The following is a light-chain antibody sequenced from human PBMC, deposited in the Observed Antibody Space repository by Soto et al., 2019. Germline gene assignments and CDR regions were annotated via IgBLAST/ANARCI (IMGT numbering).Light chain of an antibody. CDR3: NSYTSSTPLAAYV. Sequence: QSVLTQPASVSGSPGQSITIACTGTSSDVGGYNYVSWYQHHPGKAPKLIIYDVSNRPSGVSNRFSGSKSGNTASLTISGLQAEDEADYYCNSYTSSTPLAAYVFGTGTKLTVL. CDR1: SSDVGGYNY. CDR2: DVS. J-gene: IGLJ1*01. V-gene: IGLV2-14*03.